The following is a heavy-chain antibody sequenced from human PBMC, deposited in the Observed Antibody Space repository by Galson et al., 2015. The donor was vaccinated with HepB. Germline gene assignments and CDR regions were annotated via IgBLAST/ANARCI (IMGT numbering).Heavy chain of an antibody. CDR1: GYTFTSYY. D-gene: IGHD6-13*01. Sequence: SVTVSCKASGYTFTSYYIHWVRQAPGQGLEWMGIINPSGGSTSYAQKFQGRVAMTRDTSTSTVYMELYRLRSEDTAVYYCARDSFKGRSSTFDYWGQGTLVTVSS. V-gene: IGHV1-46*01. CDR2: INPSGGST. CDR3: ARDSFKGRSSTFDY. J-gene: IGHJ4*02.